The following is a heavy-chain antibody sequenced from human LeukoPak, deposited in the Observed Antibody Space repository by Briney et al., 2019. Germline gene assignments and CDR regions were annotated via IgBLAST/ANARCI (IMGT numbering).Heavy chain of an antibody. CDR2: ISGSGGST. D-gene: IGHD4-17*01. V-gene: IGHV3-23*01. J-gene: IGHJ4*02. CDR3: ANLLTVTDYFDY. CDR1: GFTFSSYA. Sequence: PGGSLRLSCAASGFTFSSYAMSWVRQAPGKGLEWVSAISGSGGSTYYADSVKGRFTISRDNSKNTLYLQMNSLRAEDTAVYYCANLLTVTDYFDYWGQGTLVTVSS.